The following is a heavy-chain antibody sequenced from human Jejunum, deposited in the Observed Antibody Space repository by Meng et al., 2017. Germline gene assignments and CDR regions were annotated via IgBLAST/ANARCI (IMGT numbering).Heavy chain of an antibody. J-gene: IGHJ3*02. Sequence: GESLKIYCAASGFTFSDYYMIWVRQAPGRGLEWGSYISSSGSSTYYADSVKGRFTISRDNAKNSLYLQMNSLRVEDTAVYYCARDSRSGWIVAFDIWGQGTMVT. V-gene: IGHV3-11*01. CDR3: ARDSRSGWIVAFDI. CDR2: ISSSGSST. D-gene: IGHD5-12*01. CDR1: GFTFSDYY.